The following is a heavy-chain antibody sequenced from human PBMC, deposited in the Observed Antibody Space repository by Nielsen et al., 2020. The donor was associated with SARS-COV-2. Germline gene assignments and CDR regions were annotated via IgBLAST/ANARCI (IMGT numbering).Heavy chain of an antibody. Sequence: GGSLRLSCAASGFTFSNYGMHWVRQAPGKGLEWVAIISHDGSNKNYADSVKGRFTISRDNSKNTLYLQMNSLRAEDTAVYYCARANVYDFWSGYQYYYYYYMDVWGKGTTVTVSS. CDR1: GFTFSNYG. CDR2: ISHDGSNK. V-gene: IGHV3-30*03. J-gene: IGHJ6*03. CDR3: ARANVYDFWSGYQYYYYYYMDV. D-gene: IGHD3-3*01.